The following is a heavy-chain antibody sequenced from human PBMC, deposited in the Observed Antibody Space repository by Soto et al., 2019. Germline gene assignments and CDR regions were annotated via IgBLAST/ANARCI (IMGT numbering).Heavy chain of an antibody. CDR2: INHSGST. J-gene: IGHJ6*02. CDR1: GGSFSGYY. CDR3: ARGPTYSGSYYYGMDV. Sequence: QVQLQQWGAGLLKPSETLSLTCAVYGGSFSGYYWSWIRQPPGKGLEWIGEINHSGSTNYNPSLKSRVTIAVDTSKNQFSRKLSSVTAADTAVYYCARGPTYSGSYYYGMDVWGQGTTVTVSS. V-gene: IGHV4-34*01. D-gene: IGHD1-26*01.